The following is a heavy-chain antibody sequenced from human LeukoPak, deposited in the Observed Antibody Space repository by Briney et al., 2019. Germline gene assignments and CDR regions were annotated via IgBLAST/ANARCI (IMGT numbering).Heavy chain of an antibody. CDR1: GFTFSSYA. CDR3: AKGFGASSGYSADY. Sequence: PGRALRLSCAASGFTFSSYAMHWGRQAPGKGLGWVAVIWYDGSNTYHADSVKGRFTISRDNSKNTLFLQMNSLRAEDTAVYYCAKGFGASSGYSADYWGQGTLVTVSS. J-gene: IGHJ4*02. V-gene: IGHV3-33*06. CDR2: IWYDGSNT. D-gene: IGHD3-22*01.